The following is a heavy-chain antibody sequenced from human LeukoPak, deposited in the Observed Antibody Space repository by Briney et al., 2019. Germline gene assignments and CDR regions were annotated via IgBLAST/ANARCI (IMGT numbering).Heavy chain of an antibody. D-gene: IGHD6-19*01. Sequence: GGSLRLSCAASGFTFSTYGMHWARQAPGKGLEWVAFIWYDGSKTYYADSVKGRFTISRDNPMNTLYLQMNSLRAEDMAIYYCARDEQSDYWGQGTLVTVSS. CDR2: IWYDGSKT. J-gene: IGHJ4*02. CDR1: GFTFSTYG. CDR3: ARDEQSDY. V-gene: IGHV3-33*01.